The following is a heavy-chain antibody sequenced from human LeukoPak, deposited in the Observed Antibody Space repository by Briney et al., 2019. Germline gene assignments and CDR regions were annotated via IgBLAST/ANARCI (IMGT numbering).Heavy chain of an antibody. CDR1: GFTFSSYS. CDR3: ARDDSSSPGNYYYYYMDV. D-gene: IGHD6-6*01. J-gene: IGHJ6*03. CDR2: ISSSSSYI. V-gene: IGHV3-21*01. Sequence: TGGSLRLSCAASGFTFSSYSMNWVRQAPGKGLEWVSSISSSSSYIYYADSVKGRFTISRDNAKNSLYLQMNSLRAEDTAVYYCARDDSSSPGNYYYYYMDVWGKGTTVTVSS.